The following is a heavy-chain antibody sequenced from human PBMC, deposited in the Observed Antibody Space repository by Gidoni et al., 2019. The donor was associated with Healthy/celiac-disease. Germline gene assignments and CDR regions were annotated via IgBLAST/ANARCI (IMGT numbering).Heavy chain of an antibody. CDR3: ARDLLDYTYFDY. Sequence: QVQLVQSGAEVKKPGASVKVSCKASGYTFTSYAMHWVRQAPGQRLEWMGWINAGNGNTKYSQKFQGRVTITRDTSASTAYMELSSLRSEDTAVYYCARDLLDYTYFDYWGQGTLVTVSS. CDR1: GYTFTSYA. V-gene: IGHV1-3*01. J-gene: IGHJ4*02. CDR2: INAGNGNT. D-gene: IGHD4-4*01.